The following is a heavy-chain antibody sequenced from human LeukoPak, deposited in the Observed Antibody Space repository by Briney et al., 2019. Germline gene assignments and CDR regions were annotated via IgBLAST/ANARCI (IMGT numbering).Heavy chain of an antibody. CDR3: ARGRSLTTTVTGYAD. D-gene: IGHD3-9*01. V-gene: IGHV3-21*01. Sequence: PGGSLRLSCAASGFTFSSYSMSWVRQAPGKGLEWVSSISSSSGYIYQPDSVKGRFTISRDNARDSLYLQMNSLRAEDTAIYYCARGRSLTTTVTGYADWGQGTLVTVSS. J-gene: IGHJ4*02. CDR1: GFTFSSYS. CDR2: ISSSSGYI.